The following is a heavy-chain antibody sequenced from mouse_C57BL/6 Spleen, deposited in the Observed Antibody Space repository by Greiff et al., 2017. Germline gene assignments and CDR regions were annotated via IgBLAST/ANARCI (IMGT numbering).Heavy chain of an antibody. CDR2: ISSGSSTI. CDR3: ASSYYYAMDY. CDR1: GFTFSDYG. J-gene: IGHJ4*01. D-gene: IGHD1-1*01. V-gene: IGHV5-17*01. Sequence: EVMLVESGGGLVKPGGSLKLSCAASGFTFSDYGMHWVRQSPEKGLEWVAYISSGSSTIYYADTVKGRFTISRNNANNTLFLQMTSLRSEDTAMYYCASSYYYAMDYWGQGTSVTVSS.